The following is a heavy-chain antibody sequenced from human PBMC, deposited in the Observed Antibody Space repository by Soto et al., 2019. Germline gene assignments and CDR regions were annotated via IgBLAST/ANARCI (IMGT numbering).Heavy chain of an antibody. CDR3: ARFGGYSGYDSLDY. J-gene: IGHJ4*02. Sequence: QVQLVQSGAEVKKPGASVKVSCKASGYTFTSYAMHWVRQAPGQRLEWMGWINAGNGNTKYSQKFQGRVTITRDTSACSAYMELSSLRSEDTAVYYCARFGGYSGYDSLDYWGQGTLVTVSS. CDR2: INAGNGNT. CDR1: GYTFTSYA. V-gene: IGHV1-3*01. D-gene: IGHD5-12*01.